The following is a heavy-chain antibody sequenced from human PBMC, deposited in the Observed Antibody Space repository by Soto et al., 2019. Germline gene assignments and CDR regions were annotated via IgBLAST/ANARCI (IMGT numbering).Heavy chain of an antibody. Sequence: GGSLRLSCAAAGLNFSSYWMSWARKDPGKGLEWVANIKQDGSEKYYVDSVKGRFTISRDNAKNSLYLQMNSLRAEDTAVYYCARDSVYYYGSTDYWGQGTLVTVSS. D-gene: IGHD3-10*01. CDR1: GLNFSSYW. J-gene: IGHJ4*02. V-gene: IGHV3-7*04. CDR3: ARDSVYYYGSTDY. CDR2: IKQDGSEK.